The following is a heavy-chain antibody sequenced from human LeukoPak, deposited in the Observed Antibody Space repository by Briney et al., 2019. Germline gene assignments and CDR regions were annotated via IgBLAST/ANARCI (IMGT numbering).Heavy chain of an antibody. J-gene: IGHJ3*01. V-gene: IGHV3-73*01. Sequence: GGSLRLSCAASGITFSGSAMHWVRQASGKGLEWVGRIRSKANSYATAYAASVKGRFTISRDDSKNTAYLQMNSLKTEDTAVYYRTRDLGYCSSTSCPVWGQGTMVTVSS. CDR3: TRDLGYCSSTSCPV. CDR1: GITFSGSA. D-gene: IGHD2-2*01. CDR2: IRSKANSYAT.